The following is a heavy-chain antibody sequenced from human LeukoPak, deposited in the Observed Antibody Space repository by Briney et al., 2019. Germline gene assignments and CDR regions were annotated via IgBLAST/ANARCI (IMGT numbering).Heavy chain of an antibody. CDR3: ARVMYYYDSSGYYPGEMGY. V-gene: IGHV3-20*04. Sequence: GGSLRLSCAASGFTFDDYGMSWVRQAPGKGLEWVSGINWNGGSTGYADSVKGRFTISRDNAKNSLYLRMNSLRAEDTALYYCARVMYYYDSSGYYPGEMGYWGQGTLVTVSS. D-gene: IGHD3-22*01. J-gene: IGHJ4*02. CDR1: GFTFDDYG. CDR2: INWNGGST.